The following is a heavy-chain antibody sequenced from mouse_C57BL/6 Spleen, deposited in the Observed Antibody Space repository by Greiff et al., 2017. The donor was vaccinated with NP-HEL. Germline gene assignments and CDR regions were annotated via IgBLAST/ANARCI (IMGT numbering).Heavy chain of an antibody. CDR3: ARRITTVVATGEYYFGY. D-gene: IGHD1-1*01. V-gene: IGHV1-22*01. CDR1: GYTFTDYN. CDR2: INPNNGGT. Sequence: EVKLMESGPELVKPGASVKMSCKASGYTFTDYNMHWVKQSHGKSLEWIGYINPNNGGTSYNQKFKGKATLTVNKSSSTAYMELRSLTSEDSAVYYCARRITTVVATGEYYFGYWGQGTTLTVSS. J-gene: IGHJ2*01.